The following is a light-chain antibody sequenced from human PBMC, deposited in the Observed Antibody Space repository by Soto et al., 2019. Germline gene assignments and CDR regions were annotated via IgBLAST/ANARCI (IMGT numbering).Light chain of an antibody. CDR2: GAY. CDR3: QQYDNWPPYT. J-gene: IGKJ2*01. CDR1: QSVSSN. V-gene: IGKV3-15*01. Sequence: EIVMTQSPATLSLSPGERATLSCRASQSVSSNLAWYQQKPGQGPRLLIYGAYTRATGIPARFSGSGSGTAFTLTISSLQSEDFAVYYCQQYDNWPPYTFGQGTKLEIK.